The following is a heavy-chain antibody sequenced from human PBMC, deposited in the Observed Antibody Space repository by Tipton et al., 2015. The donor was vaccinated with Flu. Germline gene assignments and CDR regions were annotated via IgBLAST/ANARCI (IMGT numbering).Heavy chain of an antibody. CDR3: ASIRTPYCSGTSCYSGNY. V-gene: IGHV3-21*01. D-gene: IGHD2-2*01. CDR1: GFTFSSYS. CDR2: ISSSSSHI. J-gene: IGHJ4*02. Sequence: SGFTFSSYSMNWVRQAPGKGLEWVSSISSSSSHIYYADSVKGRFTISRDNAKNSLYLQMNSLRAEDTAVYYCASIRTPYCSGTSCYSGNYWGQGTLVTVSS.